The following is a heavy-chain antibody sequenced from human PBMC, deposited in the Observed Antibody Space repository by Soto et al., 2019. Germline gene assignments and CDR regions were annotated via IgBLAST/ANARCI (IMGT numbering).Heavy chain of an antibody. J-gene: IGHJ6*02. V-gene: IGHV1-69*13. D-gene: IGHD2-8*01. CDR3: ARDRRGYCTNGVCLSYYYYGMDV. CDR2: IIPVFGTA. Sequence: SVKVSCNASGGTFISYAISWVRQAPGQGLEWMGGIIPVFGTANYAQKVEGRVAITADESTSTAYMELSSLTSEDTAVYYCARDRRGYCTNGVCLSYYYYGMDVWGQGTTVTVSS. CDR1: GGTFISYA.